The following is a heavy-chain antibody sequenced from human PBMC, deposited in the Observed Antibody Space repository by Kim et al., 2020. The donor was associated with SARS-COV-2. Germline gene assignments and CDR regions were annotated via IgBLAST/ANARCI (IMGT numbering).Heavy chain of an antibody. CDR3: ARESVVTAAEPPYYYYYGMDV. D-gene: IGHD2-21*02. Sequence: SETLSLTCAVSGGSISSSNWWSWVRQPPGKGLEWIGEIYHSGSTNYNPSLKSRVTISVDKSKNQFSLKLSSVTAADTAVYYCARESVVTAAEPPYYYYYGMDVWGQGTTVTVSS. CDR2: IYHSGST. V-gene: IGHV4-4*02. J-gene: IGHJ6*02. CDR1: GGSISSSNW.